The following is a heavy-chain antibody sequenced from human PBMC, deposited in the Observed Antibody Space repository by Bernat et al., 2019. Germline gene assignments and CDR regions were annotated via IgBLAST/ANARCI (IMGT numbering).Heavy chain of an antibody. CDR3: ARERDDYSNYVDY. J-gene: IGHJ4*02. Sequence: QVQLVESGGGVVQPGRSLRLSCAASGFTFSSYGMHWVRQAPGKGLEWVAVIWYDGSNKYYADSVKGRFTISRDNSKNTLYLQMNSLRAEDTAVYYCARERDDYSNYVDYWGQGTLVTVSS. V-gene: IGHV3-33*01. D-gene: IGHD4-11*01. CDR2: IWYDGSNK. CDR1: GFTFSSYG.